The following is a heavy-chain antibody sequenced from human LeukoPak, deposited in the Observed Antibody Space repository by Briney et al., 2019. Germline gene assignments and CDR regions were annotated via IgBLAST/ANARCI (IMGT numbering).Heavy chain of an antibody. CDR1: VVASTSHV. Sequence: PVRCLRLSCAASVVASTSHVIHWVRQAPAKGREWGAFISCDGTNEYYADSVKGRFTISRDNPKNTMSLQMNSLRAEDTAVYYCAKEGGSSSWHFDFWGQGTLATVSS. J-gene: IGHJ4*02. D-gene: IGHD6-13*01. CDR2: ISCDGTNE. V-gene: IGHV3-30*18. CDR3: AKEGGSSSWHFDF.